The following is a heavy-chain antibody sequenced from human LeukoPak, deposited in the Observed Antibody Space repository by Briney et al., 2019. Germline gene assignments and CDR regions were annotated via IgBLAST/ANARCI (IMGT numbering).Heavy chain of an antibody. J-gene: IGHJ4*02. CDR2: INHSGST. CDR1: GGSFSGYY. Sequence: SETLSLTCAVYGGSFSGYYWSWIRQPPGKGLEWIGEINHSGSTNYNPSLKSRVTISVDTSKNQFSLKLSSVTAADTAVYYCARGAVAGINYWGQGTLVTVSS. D-gene: IGHD6-19*01. CDR3: ARGAVAGINY. V-gene: IGHV4-34*01.